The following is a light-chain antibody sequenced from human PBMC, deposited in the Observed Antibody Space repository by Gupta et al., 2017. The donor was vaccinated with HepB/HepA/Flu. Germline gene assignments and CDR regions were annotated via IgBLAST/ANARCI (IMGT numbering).Light chain of an antibody. CDR1: SSDVGGYNY. CDR3: TPYEGSNKVL. J-gene: IGLJ2*01. CDR2: EVS. V-gene: IGLV2-8*01. Sequence: QSALTQPPSASGSLGQSVAISCTGTSSDVGGYNYVSWYQQHHGKAPKLMCEEVSKRPSGPPDRCAASKSGTTALTNTSGLQAEDDANSYYTPYEGSNKVLVGGGT.